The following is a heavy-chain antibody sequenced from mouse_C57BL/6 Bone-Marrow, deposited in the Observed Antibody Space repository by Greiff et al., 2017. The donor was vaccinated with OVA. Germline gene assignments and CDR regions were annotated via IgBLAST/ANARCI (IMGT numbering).Heavy chain of an antibody. D-gene: IGHD2-4*01. CDR3: ARQDYDYGPYAMDY. CDR2: ISNGGGST. V-gene: IGHV5-12*01. Sequence: EVKLVESGGGLVQPGGSLKLSCAASGFTFSDYYMYWVRQTPEKRLEWVAYISNGGGSTYYPDTVKGRFTISRDNAKNTLYLQMSRLKSEDTAMYYCARQDYDYGPYAMDYWGQGTSVTVSS. CDR1: GFTFSDYY. J-gene: IGHJ4*01.